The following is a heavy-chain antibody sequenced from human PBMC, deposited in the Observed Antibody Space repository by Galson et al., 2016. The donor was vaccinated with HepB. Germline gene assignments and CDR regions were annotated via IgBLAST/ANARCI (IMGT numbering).Heavy chain of an antibody. J-gene: IGHJ6*02. V-gene: IGHV3-23*01. CDR1: GFTFRNYG. CDR2: ISRSGDST. D-gene: IGHD3-22*01. CDR3: VKRGPPVISRHAMDV. Sequence: SLRLSCAASGFTFRNYGMTWVRQAPGKGLEVVSSISRSGDSTDYADSVKGRFTISRDNSKNTLFLQMTSLRAEDTAVYYCVKRGPPVISRHAMDVWGQGTTVTVSS.